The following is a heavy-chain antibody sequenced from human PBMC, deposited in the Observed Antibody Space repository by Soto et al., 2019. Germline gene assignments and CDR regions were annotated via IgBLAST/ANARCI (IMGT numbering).Heavy chain of an antibody. J-gene: IGHJ4*02. D-gene: IGHD5-18*01. V-gene: IGHV3-21*01. CDR1: GFTFSTYN. CDR3: ARGSMVIDY. CDR2: ISSGSGYI. Sequence: GGSLRLSCAASGFTFSTYNMNWVRQAPGKGLEWLSSISSGSGYIYYADSVKGRFTMSRDNAKNSLYLQMNSLRAEDTAVYYCARGSMVIDYWGQGTLVTVSS.